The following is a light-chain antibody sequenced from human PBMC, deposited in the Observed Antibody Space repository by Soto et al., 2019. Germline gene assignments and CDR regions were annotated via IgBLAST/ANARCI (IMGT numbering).Light chain of an antibody. CDR3: HQYNNWLTWQ. J-gene: IGKJ1*01. CDR2: GAS. CDR1: QSVSGN. Sequence: EIVMTQSPATLSVSPGERATLSSRASQSVSGNLAWYRQKPGQAPRLLIYGASTMANGIPARFSGSGSGTEFTLTISRLPSEDFAVYYCHQYNNWLTWQFGQGPKVEIK. V-gene: IGKV3-15*01.